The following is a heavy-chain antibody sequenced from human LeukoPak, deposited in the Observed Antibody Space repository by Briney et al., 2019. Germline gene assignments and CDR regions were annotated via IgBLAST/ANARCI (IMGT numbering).Heavy chain of an antibody. CDR2: IKQDGSEK. Sequence: GGSLRLSCAASGFTFEASAMSWVRQAPGKGLEWVANIKQDGSEKYYVDSVKGRFTISRDNAKNSLYLRMNSLRAEDTAVYYCAGDCSGGSCYSGSPDYWGQGTLVTVSS. CDR3: AGDCSGGSCYSGSPDY. D-gene: IGHD2-15*01. CDR1: GFTFEASA. V-gene: IGHV3-7*01. J-gene: IGHJ4*02.